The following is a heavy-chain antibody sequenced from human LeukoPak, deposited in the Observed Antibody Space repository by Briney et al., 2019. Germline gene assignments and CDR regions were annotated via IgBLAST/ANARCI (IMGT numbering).Heavy chain of an antibody. CDR1: GGSISSGDYY. CDR2: IYYSGST. Sequence: SETLSLTCTVSGGSISSGDYYWSWIRQPPGKGLEWIGYIYYSGSTYYNPSLKSRVTISVDTSKNQFSLKLSSVTAADTAVYYCARARPVDIVATTHSYFDYWGQGTLVTVSS. V-gene: IGHV4-30-4*08. J-gene: IGHJ4*02. CDR3: ARARPVDIVATTHSYFDY. D-gene: IGHD5-12*01.